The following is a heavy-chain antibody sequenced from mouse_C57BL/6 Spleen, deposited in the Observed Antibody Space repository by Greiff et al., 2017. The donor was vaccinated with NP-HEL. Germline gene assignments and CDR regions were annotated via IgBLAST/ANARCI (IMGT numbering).Heavy chain of an antibody. CDR2: IDPEDGET. V-gene: IGHV14-2*01. Sequence: EVQLQQSGAELVKPGASVKLSCTASGFNIKDYYMHWVKQRTEQGLEWIGRIDPEDGETKYAPKFQGKATLTADTSSNTAYLQLSSLTSEDTAVYYCARGSSWFAYWGQGTLVTVSA. J-gene: IGHJ3*01. D-gene: IGHD1-1*01. CDR1: GFNIKDYY. CDR3: ARGSSWFAY.